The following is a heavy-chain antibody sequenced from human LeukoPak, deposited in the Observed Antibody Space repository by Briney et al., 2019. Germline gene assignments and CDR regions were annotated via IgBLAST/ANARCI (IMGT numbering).Heavy chain of an antibody. CDR3: TAWVGAHFDF. CDR2: IDGPTFRT. CDR1: GFTFSNYA. D-gene: IGHD1-26*01. V-gene: IGHV3-23*01. Sequence: GGSLRLSCAASGFTFSNYAMHWVRQAPGKGLEWVSTIDGPTFRTHYADSVMGRFTISRDNSKNTLYLQMNSLRAEDAAVYFCTAWVGAHFDFWGQGTLVTVSS. J-gene: IGHJ4*02.